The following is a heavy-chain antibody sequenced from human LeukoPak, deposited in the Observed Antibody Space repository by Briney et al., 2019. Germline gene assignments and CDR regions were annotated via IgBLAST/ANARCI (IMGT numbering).Heavy chain of an antibody. J-gene: IGHJ3*02. D-gene: IGHD2-21*02. Sequence: SGTLSLTCAVSGGSISSSNWWSWVRQPPGKGLEWIGEIYHSGSTNYNPSLKSRVTISVDKSKNQFSLKLSSVTAADTAVYYCARDENCGGDCHPRAFDIWGQGTMVTVSS. CDR1: GGSISSSNW. CDR2: IYHSGST. CDR3: ARDENCGGDCHPRAFDI. V-gene: IGHV4-4*02.